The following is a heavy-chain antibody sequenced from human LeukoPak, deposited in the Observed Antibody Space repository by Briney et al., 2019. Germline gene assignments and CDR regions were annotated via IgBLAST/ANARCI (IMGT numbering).Heavy chain of an antibody. CDR3: AREYGYYCSGGSCLSY. CDR2: ISSSSSTI. J-gene: IGHJ4*02. V-gene: IGHV3-48*01. D-gene: IGHD2-15*01. Sequence: GGSLRLSCAASGFTFSSYSMNWVRQAPGKGLEWVSYISSSSSTIYYADSVKGRFTISRDNAKNSLYLQMNSLRAEDTAVYYCAREYGYYCSGGSCLSYWGQGTLVTVSS. CDR1: GFTFSSYS.